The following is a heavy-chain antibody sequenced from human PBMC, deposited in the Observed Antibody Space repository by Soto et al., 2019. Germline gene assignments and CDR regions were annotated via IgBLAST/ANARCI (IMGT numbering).Heavy chain of an antibody. V-gene: IGHV3-23*01. D-gene: IGHD5-18*01. J-gene: IGHJ4*02. CDR2: ISGSGGST. Sequence: GGSLRLSCAASGFTFSSYAMSWVRQAPGKGLEWVSAISGSGGSTYYADSVKGRFTISRDNSKNTLYLQMNSLRAEDTAVCYCAKDTAGRDYFDYWGQGTLVTVSS. CDR1: GFTFSSYA. CDR3: AKDTAGRDYFDY.